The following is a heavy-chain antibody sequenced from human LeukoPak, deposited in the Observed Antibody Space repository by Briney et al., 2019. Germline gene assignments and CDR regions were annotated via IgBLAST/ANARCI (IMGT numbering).Heavy chain of an antibody. CDR3: ARDRAEYSSSWMFDY. J-gene: IGHJ4*02. Sequence: GGSLRLSCAASGFTVSSNYMSWVRQAPGKGLEWVSVIYSGGSTYYADSVKGRFTISRDNSKNTLYLQMNSLRAEDTAVYYCARDRAEYSSSWMFDYWGQGTLVTVSS. V-gene: IGHV3-53*01. D-gene: IGHD6-13*01. CDR1: GFTVSSNY. CDR2: IYSGGST.